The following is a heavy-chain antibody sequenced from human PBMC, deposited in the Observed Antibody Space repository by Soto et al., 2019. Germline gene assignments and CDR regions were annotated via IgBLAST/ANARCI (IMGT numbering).Heavy chain of an antibody. Sequence: GGSLRLSCAASGFTFSSHSMNWVRQAPGEGLEWVSHISSSSSTIYYADSVKGRFTISRDNAKNSLYLQLNSLRDEDTAVYYCTRAAFGQLWLTDHWGQGTLVTVSS. CDR3: TRAAFGQLWLTDH. CDR1: GFTFSSHS. D-gene: IGHD5-18*01. J-gene: IGHJ4*02. V-gene: IGHV3-48*02. CDR2: ISSSSSTI.